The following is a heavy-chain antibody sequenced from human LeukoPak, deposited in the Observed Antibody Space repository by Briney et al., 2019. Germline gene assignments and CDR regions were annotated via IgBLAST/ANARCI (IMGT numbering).Heavy chain of an antibody. CDR3: ARDPRDDTTDYFWARCAFDI. V-gene: IGHV4-4*02. D-gene: IGHD3-22*01. J-gene: IGHJ3*02. CDR2: IYHSGST. CDR1: GGSISSSIW. Sequence: PSGTLSLTCAVSGGSISSSIWWSWVRQPPGKGLEWIGEIYHSGSTNYNPSLKSRVTISVDNSKNQFSLKLSSVTAADTAVYYCARDPRDDTTDYFWARCAFDIWGQGTMVTVSS.